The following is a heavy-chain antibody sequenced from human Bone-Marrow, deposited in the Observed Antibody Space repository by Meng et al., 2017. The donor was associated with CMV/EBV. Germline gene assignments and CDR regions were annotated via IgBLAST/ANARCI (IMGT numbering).Heavy chain of an antibody. D-gene: IGHD6-13*01. CDR1: GFTFSSYA. Sequence: GESLKISCAASGFTFSSYAMHWVRQAPGKGLEWVAVISYDGSNKYYADSVKDRFTISRDNSKNTLYLQMNSLRAEDTAVYYCARDYRIAAAVTYYYGMDVWGQGTTVTVSS. CDR3: ARDYRIAAAVTYYYGMDV. V-gene: IGHV3-30-3*01. CDR2: ISYDGSNK. J-gene: IGHJ6*02.